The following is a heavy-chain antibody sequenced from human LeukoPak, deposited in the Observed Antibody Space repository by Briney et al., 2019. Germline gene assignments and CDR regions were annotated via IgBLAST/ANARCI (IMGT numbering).Heavy chain of an antibody. Sequence: GGSLRLSCVASGINFENYNMHWVRQPPGKGLEWVSLISWNGENIHYADSVKGRFTTSRDNSKDSLFLQMNTLRTDDTALYYCATGATSTRFDYWGQGTLVTVSS. V-gene: IGHV3-43*01. J-gene: IGHJ4*02. CDR2: ISWNGENI. CDR3: ATGATSTRFDY. CDR1: GINFENYN. D-gene: IGHD5-24*01.